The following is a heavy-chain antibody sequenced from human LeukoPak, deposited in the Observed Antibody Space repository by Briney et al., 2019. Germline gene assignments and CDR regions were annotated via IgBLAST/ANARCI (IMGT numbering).Heavy chain of an antibody. CDR2: ISSSSSYI. D-gene: IGHD1-26*01. V-gene: IGHV3-21*01. CDR3: ARAVVGATPFADY. J-gene: IGHJ4*02. CDR1: GFTFSSYS. Sequence: GSLRLSCAASGFTFSSYSMNWVRQAPGKGLEWVSSISSSSSYIYYADSVKGRFTISRGNAKDSLYLQMNSLRAEDTAVYYCARAVVGATPFADYWGQGTLVTVSS.